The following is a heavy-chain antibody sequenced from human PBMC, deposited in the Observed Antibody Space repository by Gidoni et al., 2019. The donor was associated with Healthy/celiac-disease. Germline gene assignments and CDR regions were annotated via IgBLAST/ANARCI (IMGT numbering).Heavy chain of an antibody. CDR1: GYTFTSYY. D-gene: IGHD2-2*01. CDR2: INPSGGST. Sequence: QVQLVQSGAEVKKPGASVKVSCKASGYTFTSYYMHWVRQAPGQGLEWMGIINPSGGSTSYAQKFQGRVTMTRDTSTSTVYMELSSLRSEDTAVYYCARDPFSSTSSGGGHFDYWGQGTLVTVSS. V-gene: IGHV1-46*01. J-gene: IGHJ4*02. CDR3: ARDPFSSTSSGGGHFDY.